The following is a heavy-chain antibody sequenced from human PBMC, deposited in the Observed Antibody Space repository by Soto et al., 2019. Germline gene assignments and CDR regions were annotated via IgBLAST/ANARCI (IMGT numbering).Heavy chain of an antibody. J-gene: IGHJ4*02. D-gene: IGHD3-3*01. V-gene: IGHV3-9*01. CDR3: TKVGGLYDFWSGPLHFDL. CDR1: GFIFDDFA. Sequence: EAQLVESGGGLVQPGRSLRLSCAGSGFIFDDFAIHWVRQAPGKGLEWVSGISWNSDSIGYADSVKGRFTSSRDNTKNALYLQMNSLRVEDTALYYCTKVGGLYDFWSGPLHFDLWGQGTLVTVSS. CDR2: ISWNSDSI.